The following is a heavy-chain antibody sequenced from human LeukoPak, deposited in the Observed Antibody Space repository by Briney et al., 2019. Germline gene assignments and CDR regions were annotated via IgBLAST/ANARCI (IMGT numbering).Heavy chain of an antibody. D-gene: IGHD3-10*01. Sequence: GGSLRLSCAASGFTFSSYAMSWVRQAPGKGLEWVSAISGSGGSTYYADSVKGRFTISRDNSKNTLYLQMTSLRAEDTAVYYCAKDLGYYYGSGSSPPGVFDYWGQGTLVTVSS. CDR2: ISGSGGST. CDR3: AKDLGYYYGSGSSPPGVFDY. V-gene: IGHV3-23*01. J-gene: IGHJ4*02. CDR1: GFTFSSYA.